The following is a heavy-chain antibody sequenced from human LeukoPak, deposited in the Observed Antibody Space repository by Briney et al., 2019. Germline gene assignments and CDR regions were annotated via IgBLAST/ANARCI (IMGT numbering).Heavy chain of an antibody. V-gene: IGHV4-30-4*01. CDR3: ARVTTVTTSLHFDY. Sequence: SQTLSLTCTVSGGSISSGGYYWSWIRQPPGEGLEWTGYIYYSGSTYYHPSLKSRVTISLDTSKNQFSLKLSSVTAADTAVYYCARVTTVTTSLHFDYWGQGTLVTVSS. D-gene: IGHD4-11*01. CDR2: IYYSGST. CDR1: GGSISSGGYY. J-gene: IGHJ4*02.